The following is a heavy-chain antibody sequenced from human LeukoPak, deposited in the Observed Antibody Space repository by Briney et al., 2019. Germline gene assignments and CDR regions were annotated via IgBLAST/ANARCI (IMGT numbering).Heavy chain of an antibody. CDR2: INHSGST. D-gene: IGHD3-10*01. Sequence: NPSETLSLTCAVYGGSFSGYYWSLIRQPPGKGLEWIGEINHSGSTNYNPSLKSRVTISVDTSKNQFSLKLSSVTAADTAVYYCARGLGITMVRGPELDYWGQGTLVTVSS. CDR3: ARGLGITMVRGPELDY. J-gene: IGHJ4*02. V-gene: IGHV4-34*01. CDR1: GGSFSGYY.